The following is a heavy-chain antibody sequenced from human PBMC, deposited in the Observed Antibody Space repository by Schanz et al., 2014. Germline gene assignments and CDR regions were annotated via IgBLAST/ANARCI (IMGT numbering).Heavy chain of an antibody. CDR1: RYTFNTYG. J-gene: IGHJ4*02. CDR3: ARDQSPYTNSSDVRYFDY. Sequence: QVQLVQSGPGVKEPGASVKVSCEASRYTFNTYGLNWVRQAPGQGLEWMGWISAYTNNTNYAQKVQGRVTMTADTSTSTAYMDLRSLRSDDTAVYYCARDQSPYTNSSDVRYFDYWGQGSLVTVSS. V-gene: IGHV1-18*01. CDR2: ISAYTNNT. D-gene: IGHD6-6*01.